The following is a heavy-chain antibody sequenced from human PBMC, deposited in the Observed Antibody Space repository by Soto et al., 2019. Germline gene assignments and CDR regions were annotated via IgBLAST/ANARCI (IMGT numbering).Heavy chain of an antibody. V-gene: IGHV3-11*01. Sequence: QEQLVESGGGLVKPGGSLRLSCAASGFNFSDYYMNWIRQAPGKGLEWVSYISSSGSTTYYADSVKGRFTISRDNAKNSLYLQMNSLRAEDTAVYYCARDPREYYFDYWGQGTLVTVSS. CDR3: ARDPREYYFDY. CDR1: GFNFSDYY. CDR2: ISSSGSTT. J-gene: IGHJ4*02.